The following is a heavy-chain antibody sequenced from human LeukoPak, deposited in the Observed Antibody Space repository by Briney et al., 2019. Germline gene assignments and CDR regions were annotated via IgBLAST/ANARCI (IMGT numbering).Heavy chain of an antibody. J-gene: IGHJ6*02. V-gene: IGHV1-18*01. D-gene: IGHD3-3*01. Sequence: ASVKVSCKASGYTFTSYGISWVRQAPGQGLEWMGWISAYNGNTNYAQKLQGRVTMTRNTSISTAYMELSSLRSEDTAVYYCARGPLLRFLEWLYYYYGMDVWGQGTTVTVSS. CDR3: ARGPLLRFLEWLYYYYGMDV. CDR1: GYTFTSYG. CDR2: ISAYNGNT.